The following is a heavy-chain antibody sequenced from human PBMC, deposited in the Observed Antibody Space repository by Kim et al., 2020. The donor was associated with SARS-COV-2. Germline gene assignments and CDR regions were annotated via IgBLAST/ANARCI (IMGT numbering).Heavy chain of an antibody. CDR2: IYYSGST. J-gene: IGHJ4*02. Sequence: SETLSLTCTVSGGSISSSSYYWGWIRQPPGKGLEWIGSIYYSGSTYYNPSLKSRFTISVDTSKNQFSLKLSSVTAADTAVYYCGRPREEDGGVIADWGPGTLVTVSS. CDR3: GRPREEDGGVIAD. V-gene: IGHV4-39*01. CDR1: GGSISSSSYY. D-gene: IGHD3-16*02.